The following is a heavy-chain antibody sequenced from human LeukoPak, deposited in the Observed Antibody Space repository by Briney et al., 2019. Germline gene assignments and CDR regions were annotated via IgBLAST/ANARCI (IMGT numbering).Heavy chain of an antibody. Sequence: PGGSLRLSCEASGFTFITYGMTWVRQAPGKGLEWVSGISGSGDPTYYADSVKGRFTISRDNSKNTLYLQMNSLRAEDTAVYYCAKAEEGYYYYYYMDVWGKGTTVTVSS. CDR3: AKAEEGYYYYYYMDV. V-gene: IGHV3-23*01. CDR1: GFTFITYG. CDR2: ISGSGDPT. J-gene: IGHJ6*03.